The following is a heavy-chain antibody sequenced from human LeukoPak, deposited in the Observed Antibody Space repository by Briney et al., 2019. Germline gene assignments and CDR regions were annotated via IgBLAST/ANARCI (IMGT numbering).Heavy chain of an antibody. V-gene: IGHV3-15*01. D-gene: IGHD1-26*01. Sequence: GGSLRLSCAASGLSFNNTWMSWVRQAPGKGLEWVGRIISKTDGGTTNYAAPVIGRFTISREDSKTTMYLQMNSLKIEDTAAYYCVIYAPVGQYFQHWGQGTPVTVSS. J-gene: IGHJ1*01. CDR2: IISKTDGGTT. CDR3: VIYAPVGQYFQH. CDR1: GLSFNNTW.